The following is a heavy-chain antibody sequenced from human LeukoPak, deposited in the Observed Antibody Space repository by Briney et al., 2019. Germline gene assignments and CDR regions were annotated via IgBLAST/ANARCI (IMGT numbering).Heavy chain of an antibody. D-gene: IGHD3-22*01. Sequence: GGSLRLSCAASGFTFSSYSMNWVRQAPGEGLEWVSSISSSSSYIYYADSVKGRFTISRDNAKNSLYLQMNSLRAEDTAVYYCARDFDYYDSSGSVLGYWGQGTLVTVSS. V-gene: IGHV3-21*01. CDR1: GFTFSSYS. J-gene: IGHJ4*02. CDR3: ARDFDYYDSSGSVLGY. CDR2: ISSSSSYI.